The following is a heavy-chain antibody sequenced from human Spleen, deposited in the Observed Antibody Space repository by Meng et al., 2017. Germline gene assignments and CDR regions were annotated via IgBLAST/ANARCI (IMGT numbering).Heavy chain of an antibody. CDR3: ARYDYGDYHFDL. CDR2: IHYSGST. CDR1: GGSVSSGRYY. D-gene: IGHD4-17*01. V-gene: IGHV4-61*01. Sequence: QVQLQESGTGLVRPSETLSLTCTVSGGSVSSGRYYWSWIRQPPGKELEWIWYIHYSGSTNYNPSLKSRVTISVDTSKNQFSLKLTSVTAADTAVYFCARYDYGDYHFDLWGRGSLVTVSS. J-gene: IGHJ2*01.